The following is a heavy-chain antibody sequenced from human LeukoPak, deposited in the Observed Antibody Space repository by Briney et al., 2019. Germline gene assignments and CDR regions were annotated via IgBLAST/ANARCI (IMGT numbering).Heavy chain of an antibody. CDR2: IIPILGIA. CDR3: ARDGSVGYYGMDV. V-gene: IGHV1-69*04. D-gene: IGHD3-10*01. CDR1: GGTFTIYT. J-gene: IGHJ6*02. Sequence: AASVTVSCKASGGTFTIYTISWVRQAPGQGIEWMGRIIPILGIANYTQKFQGRVTITADKSTSTAYMELSSLRSEDTAVYYCARDGSVGYYGMDVWGQGTTVTVSS.